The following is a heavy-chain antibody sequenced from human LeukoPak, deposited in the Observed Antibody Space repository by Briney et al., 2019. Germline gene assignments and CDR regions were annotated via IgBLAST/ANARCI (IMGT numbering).Heavy chain of an antibody. CDR3: ARNQYGSGSPLFDY. V-gene: IGHV4-34*01. CDR1: GGSFSGYY. Sequence: PSETLSLTCAVYGGSFSGYYWSWIRQPPGKGLEWIGEINHSGSTNYNPSLKSRVTISVDTSKNQFSLKLSSVTAADTAVYYCARNQYGSGSPLFDYWGQGTLVTVSS. J-gene: IGHJ4*02. D-gene: IGHD3-10*01. CDR2: INHSGST.